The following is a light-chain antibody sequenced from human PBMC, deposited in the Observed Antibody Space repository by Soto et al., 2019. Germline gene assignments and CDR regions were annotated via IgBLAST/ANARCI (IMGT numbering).Light chain of an antibody. J-gene: IGKJ2*01. Sequence: EIVLTQSPGTLSLSPGERATLSCRASQSVSSNYLAWYQQRPGQAPRLLIYGASSRATGIPDRFSGSGSGTDFTLTISGLEPEDFAVYYCQQCGSSPRYTFGQGTKLEIK. V-gene: IGKV3-20*01. CDR1: QSVSSNY. CDR2: GAS. CDR3: QQCGSSPRYT.